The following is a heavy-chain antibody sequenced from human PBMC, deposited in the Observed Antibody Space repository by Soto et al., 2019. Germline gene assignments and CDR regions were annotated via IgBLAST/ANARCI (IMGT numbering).Heavy chain of an antibody. CDR2: INPSGGST. CDR3: ARDFSLGGYDKPTYYYYGMDV. D-gene: IGHD5-12*01. CDR1: GYTFTSYY. V-gene: IGHV1-46*01. Sequence: QVQLVQSGAEVKKPGASVKVSCKASGYTFTSYYMHWVRQAPGQGLEWMGIINPSGGSTSYAQKFQCRVTMTRDTSTSTVYMELSSLRSEDTAVYYCARDFSLGGYDKPTYYYYGMDVWGQGTTVTVSS. J-gene: IGHJ6*02.